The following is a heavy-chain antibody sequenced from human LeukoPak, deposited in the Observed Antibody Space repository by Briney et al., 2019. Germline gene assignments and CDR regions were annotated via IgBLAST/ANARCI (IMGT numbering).Heavy chain of an antibody. CDR2: INQDESRM. CDR3: ARLLGEATIYDL. D-gene: IGHD3-16*01. CDR1: GFTFNRHW. V-gene: IGHV3-7*01. J-gene: IGHJ5*02. Sequence: GGSLRLSCAGSGFTFNRHWMSWVRQAPGKGLEWVASINQDESRMHYVDSVKGRFIISRDNAKNLLSLQMNSLRAEDTAMYYCARLLGEATIYDLWGQGTLVTVSS.